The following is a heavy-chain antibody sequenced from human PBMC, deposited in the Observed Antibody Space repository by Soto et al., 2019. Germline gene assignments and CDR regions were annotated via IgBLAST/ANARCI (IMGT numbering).Heavy chain of an antibody. J-gene: IGHJ5*02. CDR2: IYHTGST. D-gene: IGHD1-26*01. CDR3: ATQEVGGSYVYTFDP. V-gene: IGHV4-4*02. CDR1: GDSISSSNW. Sequence: PSETLSLTCVVSGDSISSSNWWSWVRQPPGKGLEWIGKIYHTGSTNYNPSLKSRVTISADTSKNQFSLKLSSVTAADTAVYYCATQEVGGSYVYTFDPWGQGTLVTVSS.